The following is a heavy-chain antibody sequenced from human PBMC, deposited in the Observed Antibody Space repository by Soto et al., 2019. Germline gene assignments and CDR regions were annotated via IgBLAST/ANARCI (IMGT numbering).Heavy chain of an antibody. Sequence: GGSLRLSCAASGFTFSSYAMSWVRQAPGKGLEWLSAISGSGGSTYYADSVKGRFTISRDNSKNTLYLQMNSLRAEDTAVYYCAKEIEYYDFWSGYYRPVPNFDYWGQGTLVTVSS. J-gene: IGHJ4*02. V-gene: IGHV3-23*01. D-gene: IGHD3-3*01. CDR2: ISGSGGST. CDR3: AKEIEYYDFWSGYYRPVPNFDY. CDR1: GFTFSSYA.